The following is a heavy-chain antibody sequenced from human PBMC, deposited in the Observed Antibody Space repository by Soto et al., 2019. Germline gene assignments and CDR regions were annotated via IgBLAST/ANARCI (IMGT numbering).Heavy chain of an antibody. Sequence: GGSLRLSCAASGFTFSNAWMSWVRQAPGKGLEWVGRIKSKTDGGTTDYAAPLKGRFTISRDDSKNTLYLQMNSLKTEDTAVYYCTTTTYYDFWSGYSFDIWGQGTMVTVSS. D-gene: IGHD3-3*01. CDR1: GFTFSNAW. CDR2: IKSKTDGGTT. CDR3: TTTTYYDFWSGYSFDI. V-gene: IGHV3-15*01. J-gene: IGHJ3*02.